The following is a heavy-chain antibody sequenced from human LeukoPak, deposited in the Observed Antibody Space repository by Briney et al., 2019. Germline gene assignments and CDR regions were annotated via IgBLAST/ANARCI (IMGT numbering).Heavy chain of an antibody. V-gene: IGHV4-34*01. CDR1: GGSFSGYY. J-gene: IGHJ2*01. D-gene: IGHD3-10*01. Sequence: SETLSLTCAVYGGSFSGYYWSWIRQPPGKGLEWIGEINHSGSTNYNPSLKSRVTISVDTSKNQFSLKLSSVTAADTAVYYCARGYYKVWYFDLWGRGTLVTVSS. CDR3: ARGYYKVWYFDL. CDR2: INHSGST.